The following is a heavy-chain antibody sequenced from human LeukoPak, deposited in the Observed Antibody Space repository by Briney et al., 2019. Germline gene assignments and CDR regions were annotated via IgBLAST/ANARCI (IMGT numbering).Heavy chain of an antibody. V-gene: IGHV5-51*01. CDR1: GYPFTDYW. CDR3: ARHVGEDSSGWPHYYYYMDV. J-gene: IGHJ6*03. Sequence: GESLQISCKTSGYPFTDYWIGWVRQTPGKGLEWMGIIYPPDSDTRYSPSFEGQVTISADKSTNTADLQWSSLKASDTAIYYCARHVGEDSSGWPHYYYYMDVWGKGTTVTVSS. CDR2: IYPPDSDT. D-gene: IGHD6-19*01.